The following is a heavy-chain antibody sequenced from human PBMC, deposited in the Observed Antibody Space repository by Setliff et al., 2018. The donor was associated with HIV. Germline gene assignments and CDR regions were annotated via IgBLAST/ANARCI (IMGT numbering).Heavy chain of an antibody. CDR1: GYTFNNYA. CDR3: ARDLKRPNANFWGGYPIRFDS. J-gene: IGHJ4*02. Sequence: GASVKVSCKASGYTFNNYAMNWVRQAPGQGLELMGWINTNTGNPTYAQGFTGRFFFSLDTSVSTAYLQISSLKAEDTAVYFCARDLKRPNANFWGGYPIRFDSWGQGTLVTVSS. V-gene: IGHV7-4-1*02. CDR2: INTNTGNP. D-gene: IGHD3-3*01.